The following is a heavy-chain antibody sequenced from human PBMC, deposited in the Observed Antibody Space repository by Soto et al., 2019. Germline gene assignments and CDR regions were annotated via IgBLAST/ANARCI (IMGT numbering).Heavy chain of an antibody. V-gene: IGHV1-69*13. Sequence: SVKVSCKASGGTFSSYAISWVRQAPGQGLEWMGGIIPIFGTANYAQKFQGRVTITADESTSTAYMELSSLRSEDTAVYYCARDKVVISFYYYYGMDVWGQGTTITVSS. J-gene: IGHJ6*02. CDR2: IIPIFGTA. CDR3: ARDKVVISFYYYYGMDV. D-gene: IGHD3-22*01. CDR1: GGTFSSYA.